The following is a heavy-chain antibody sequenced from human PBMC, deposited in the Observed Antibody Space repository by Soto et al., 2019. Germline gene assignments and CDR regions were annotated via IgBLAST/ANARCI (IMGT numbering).Heavy chain of an antibody. D-gene: IGHD6-19*01. CDR3: AMQWLDYFGY. Sequence: QVQLVESGGGVVQPGRSLRLSCAASGFTFTSYGMHWVRQAPGKGLEWVAVMSYDGSNKYYEDSVKGRFTISRDTSKGTLYRQMNSLRAEDTAVYYCAMQWLDYFGYWGQGTLVTVSS. J-gene: IGHJ4*02. CDR2: MSYDGSNK. CDR1: GFTFTSYG. V-gene: IGHV3-30*03.